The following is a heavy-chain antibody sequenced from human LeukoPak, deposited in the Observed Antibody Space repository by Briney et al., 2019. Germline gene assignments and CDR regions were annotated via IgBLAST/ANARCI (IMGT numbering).Heavy chain of an antibody. Sequence: GGSLRLSCAASGGTFSSYAISWVRQAPGQGLEWMGGIIPIFGTANYAQKFQGRVTITADESTSTAYMELSSLRSEDTAVYYCARTERGFYYFDYWGQGTLVTVSS. V-gene: IGHV1-69*01. CDR3: ARTERGFYYFDY. J-gene: IGHJ4*02. CDR2: IIPIFGTA. CDR1: GGTFSSYA. D-gene: IGHD3-10*01.